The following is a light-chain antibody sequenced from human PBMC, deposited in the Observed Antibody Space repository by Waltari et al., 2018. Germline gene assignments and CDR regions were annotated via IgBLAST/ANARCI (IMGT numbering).Light chain of an antibody. J-gene: IGKJ2*01. CDR2: AAT. CDR1: QNIRNF. Sequence: DIQMTQSPSSLSASVGDRVTITCRASQNIRNFLNWYQQKPGKAPRPLIYAATTLQTGVPARFSGNRSGTDFTLTIRDLQPEDFATYSCQQSYSTPYTFGQGTKVEIK. V-gene: IGKV1-39*01. CDR3: QQSYSTPYT.